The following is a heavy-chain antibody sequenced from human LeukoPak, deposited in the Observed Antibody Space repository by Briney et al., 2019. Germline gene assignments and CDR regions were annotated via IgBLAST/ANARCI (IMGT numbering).Heavy chain of an antibody. J-gene: IGHJ4*02. CDR1: GFTFSSYG. V-gene: IGHV3-30*18. CDR3: ANIQWDNWNDY. CDR2: ISYDGSNK. D-gene: IGHD1-20*01. Sequence: GGSLRLSCAASGFTFSSYGMHWVRQAPGKGLEWVAVISYDGSNKYYADSVKGRFTISRDNSKNTLYLQMNSLRAEDTAVYYCANIQWDNWNDYWGQGTLVTVSS.